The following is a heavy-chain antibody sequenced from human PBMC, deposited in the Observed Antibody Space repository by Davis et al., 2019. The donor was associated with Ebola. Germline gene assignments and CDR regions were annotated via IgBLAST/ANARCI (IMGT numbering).Heavy chain of an antibody. Sequence: SVKVSCKASGGTFSSYAISWVRQAPGQGLEWMGGIIPIFGTANYAQKFQGRITITADKSTSTAYMELSSLRSEDTAVYYCASGVLRFLEWLLYSGMDVWGQGTTVTVSS. D-gene: IGHD3-3*01. CDR3: ASGVLRFLEWLLYSGMDV. V-gene: IGHV1-69*06. CDR1: GGTFSSYA. CDR2: IIPIFGTA. J-gene: IGHJ6*02.